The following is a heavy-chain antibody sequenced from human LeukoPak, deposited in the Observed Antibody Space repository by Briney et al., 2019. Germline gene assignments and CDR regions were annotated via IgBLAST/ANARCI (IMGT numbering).Heavy chain of an antibody. CDR2: INPNSGGT. V-gene: IGHV1-2*02. D-gene: IGHD5-18*01. CDR3: ARIQVGSSYGSDY. Sequence: ASVKVSCKASGYTFTGYYMHWVRQAPGQGLEWMGWINPNSGGTNYAQKFQGRVTITRNTSISTAYMELSSLRSEDTAVYYCARIQVGSSYGSDYWGQGTLVTVSS. CDR1: GYTFTGYY. J-gene: IGHJ4*02.